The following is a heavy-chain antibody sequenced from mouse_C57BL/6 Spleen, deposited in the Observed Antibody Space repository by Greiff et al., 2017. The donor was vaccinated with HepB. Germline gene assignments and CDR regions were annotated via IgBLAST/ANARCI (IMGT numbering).Heavy chain of an antibody. Sequence: EVMLVESGPGLAKPSQSLSLSCSVSGYSITSYYLNWVRKFPGNNLEYMGYISYIGSTYYNPSLKSRISITRDTSKNQYYLQLNTVTTEDTATYYCARSGTRWVYFDYWGQGTTLTVSS. CDR1: GYSITSYY. D-gene: IGHD4-1*01. V-gene: IGHV3-8*01. J-gene: IGHJ2*01. CDR2: ISYIGST. CDR3: ARSGTRWVYFDY.